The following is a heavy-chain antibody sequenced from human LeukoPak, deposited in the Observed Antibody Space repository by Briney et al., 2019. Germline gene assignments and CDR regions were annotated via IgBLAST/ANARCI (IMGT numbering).Heavy chain of an antibody. CDR1: RASFNGSDYC. Sequence: SETLSLTCSVSRASFNGSDYCWGWVRQPPGKGLEWIGYIYYSGSTYYNPSLKSRVTISVDTSKNQFSLKLSSVTAADTAVYYCARDRVYSYGRNFDYWGQGTLVTVSS. CDR3: ARDRVYSYGRNFDY. CDR2: IYYSGST. D-gene: IGHD5-18*01. V-gene: IGHV4-30-4*08. J-gene: IGHJ4*02.